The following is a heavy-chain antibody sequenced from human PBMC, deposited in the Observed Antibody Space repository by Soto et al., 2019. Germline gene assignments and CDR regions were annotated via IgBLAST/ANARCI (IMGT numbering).Heavy chain of an antibody. CDR3: TTRGALGY. Sequence: EVQLVESGGGLVKPGESLRLSCAASDLSFSNAYINWVRQAPGKGLEWVGRIKSKTDGGTIDYAAPVKGRYIISRDDSSNTVYLQTNSLKTEDTAVYNCTTRGALGYWGQGALGTVSS. CDR2: IKSKTDGGTI. CDR1: DLSFSNAY. D-gene: IGHD2-15*01. J-gene: IGHJ4*02. V-gene: IGHV3-15*07.